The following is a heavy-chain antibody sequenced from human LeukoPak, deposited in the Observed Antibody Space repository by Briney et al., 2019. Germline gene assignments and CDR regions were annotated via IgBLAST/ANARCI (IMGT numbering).Heavy chain of an antibody. CDR2: INHSGST. CDR1: GGSFSGYY. CDR3: ARDRYYDSSGYYPTYYYYYYMDV. Sequence: SETLSLTCAVYGGSFSGYYWSWIRQPPGKGLEWIGEINHSGSTNYNPSLKSRVTMSVDTSKNQFSLKLSSVTAADTAVYYCARDRYYDSSGYYPTYYYYYYMDVWGKGTTVTVSS. J-gene: IGHJ6*03. V-gene: IGHV4-34*01. D-gene: IGHD3-22*01.